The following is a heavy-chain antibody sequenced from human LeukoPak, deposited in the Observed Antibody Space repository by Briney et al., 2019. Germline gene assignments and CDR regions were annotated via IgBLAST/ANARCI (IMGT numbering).Heavy chain of an antibody. CDR3: ARVGKQWLVLRGWFDP. Sequence: PSETLSLTCTVSGDSITSSSYYWEWIRQPPGKGLEWIGSTFYSGSTYYNPSLKSRVTISVDTSKNQFSLKLSSVTAADTAVYYCARVGKQWLVLRGWFDPWGQGTLVTVSS. V-gene: IGHV4-39*07. D-gene: IGHD6-19*01. J-gene: IGHJ5*02. CDR1: GDSITSSSYY. CDR2: TFYSGST.